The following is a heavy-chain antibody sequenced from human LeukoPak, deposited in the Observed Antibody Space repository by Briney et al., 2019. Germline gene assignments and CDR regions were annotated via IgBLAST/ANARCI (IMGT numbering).Heavy chain of an antibody. CDR1: GFSFSDDH. Sequence: GGSLRLSCAASGFSFSDDHMDWVRQAPGKGLEWVGRARNKAHGYTTRYAVSVEGRFTISRDNAKNSLYLQMNSLRAEDTAVYYCARVAGYCSSTSNCYFDYWGQGTLVTVSS. CDR2: ARNKAHGYTT. J-gene: IGHJ4*02. CDR3: ARVAGYCSSTSNCYFDY. D-gene: IGHD2/OR15-2a*01. V-gene: IGHV3-72*01.